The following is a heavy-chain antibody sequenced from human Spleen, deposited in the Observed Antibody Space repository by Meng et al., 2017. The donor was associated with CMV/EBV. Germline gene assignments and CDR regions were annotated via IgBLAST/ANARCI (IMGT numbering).Heavy chain of an antibody. D-gene: IGHD4-11*01. J-gene: IGHJ5*01. Sequence: GGSLRLSCAASGFTFSSYWMSWVRQAPGKGLEWVSGIGGSGYSTHTYYADSVEGRFTISRDDSKNTLYLQMNSLRAEDTAVYYCAKGDSNLARYNCFDPWGQGTLVTVSS. CDR2: IGGSGYSTHT. CDR1: GFTFSSYW. V-gene: IGHV3-23*01. CDR3: AKGDSNLARYNCFDP.